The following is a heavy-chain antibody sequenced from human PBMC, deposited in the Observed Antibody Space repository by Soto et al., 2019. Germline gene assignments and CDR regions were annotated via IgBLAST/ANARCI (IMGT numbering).Heavy chain of an antibody. CDR2: ISKSGNYI. V-gene: IGHV3-21*01. Sequence: GGSLRLSCAASGFAFNTYSINWVRQAPGKGPEWVSSISKSGNYIYYAGSVKGRFTVSRDNSKNSLYLQMNSLRAEDTAVYYCAKLFPTLGSLTCLFDYWGQGTLVTVSS. J-gene: IGHJ4*02. CDR1: GFAFNTYS. CDR3: AKLFPTLGSLTCLFDY. D-gene: IGHD7-27*01.